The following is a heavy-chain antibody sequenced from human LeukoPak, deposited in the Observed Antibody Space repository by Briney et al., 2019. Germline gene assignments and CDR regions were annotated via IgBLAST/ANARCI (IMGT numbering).Heavy chain of an antibody. V-gene: IGHV4-59*12. D-gene: IGHD5-18*01. CDR2: IYYSGST. Sequence: SETLSLTCTVSGGSISSYYWSWIRQPPGKGLEWIGYIYYSGSTNYNPPLKSRVTISVDTSKNQFSLKLSSVTAADTAVYYCARERGYSDNWFDPWGQGTLVTVSS. CDR1: GGSISSYY. CDR3: ARERGYSDNWFDP. J-gene: IGHJ5*02.